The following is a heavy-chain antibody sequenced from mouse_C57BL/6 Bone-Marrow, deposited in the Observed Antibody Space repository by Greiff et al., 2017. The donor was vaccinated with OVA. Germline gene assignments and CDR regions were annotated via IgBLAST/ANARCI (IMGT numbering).Heavy chain of an antibody. J-gene: IGHJ2*01. CDR1: GYTFTSYW. Sequence: VQLQQPGADLVMPGPSVKLSCTASGYTFTSYWMHWLNQRPGQGLEWLGEIDHSDSYTNYNQKFKSKSTLTVDKASSTAYMQISSLTSEDSAVYYCARSDGYYEDFDYWGRGTTLTVSS. V-gene: IGHV1-69*01. CDR3: ARSDGYYEDFDY. CDR2: IDHSDSYT. D-gene: IGHD2-3*01.